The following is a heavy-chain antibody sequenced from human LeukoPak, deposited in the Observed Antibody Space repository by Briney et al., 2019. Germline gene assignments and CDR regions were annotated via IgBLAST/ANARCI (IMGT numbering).Heavy chain of an antibody. J-gene: IGHJ4*02. V-gene: IGHV3-9*01. CDR1: GFTFDDYA. CDR2: ISWNSGSM. CDR3: AKAKSGVAGSLYFDY. D-gene: IGHD6-19*01. Sequence: GGSLRLSCAASGFTFDDYAMHWARQAPGKGLEWVSGISWNSGSMGYADSVKGRFTISRDNAKNSLYLQMNSLRAEDTALYYCAKAKSGVAGSLYFDYWGQGTLVTVSS.